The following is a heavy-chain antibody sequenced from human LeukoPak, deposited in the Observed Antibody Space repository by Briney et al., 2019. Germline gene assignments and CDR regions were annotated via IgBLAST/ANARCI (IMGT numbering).Heavy chain of an antibody. CDR3: ARGARGVSGYYFDF. CDR2: INWNGGST. Sequence: GGSLRLSCAASGFTFDDYGMSWVRQAPGKGLEWVSGINWNGGSTGYADSVKGRFTISRDNAKNSLYLQMNSLGAEDTSLYYCARGARGVSGYYFDFWGQGTLVTVSS. J-gene: IGHJ4*02. D-gene: IGHD3-10*01. V-gene: IGHV3-20*04. CDR1: GFTFDDYG.